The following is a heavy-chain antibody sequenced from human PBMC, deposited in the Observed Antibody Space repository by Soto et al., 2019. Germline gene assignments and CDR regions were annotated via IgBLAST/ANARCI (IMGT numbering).Heavy chain of an antibody. Sequence: LSLTCAASGFTFSSYGMHWVRQAPGKGLGWGADISYDGSNKYYADSVKGGFTISRDKSKNTLYLQMNSMRAEDTAVYYCAKDRDGGSGYQGYYGMDVWGQGTTVTVSS. CDR3: AKDRDGGSGYQGYYGMDV. CDR1: GFTFSSYG. V-gene: IGHV3-30*18. J-gene: IGHJ6*02. CDR2: ISYDGSNK. D-gene: IGHD3-3*01.